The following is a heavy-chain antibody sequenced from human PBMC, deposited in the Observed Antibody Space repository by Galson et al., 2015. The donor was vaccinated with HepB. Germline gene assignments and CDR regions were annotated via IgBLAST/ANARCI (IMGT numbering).Heavy chain of an antibody. D-gene: IGHD2-2*03. CDR3: ARDGSRRDSRKYYYYGMDV. CDR1: GDSVSSNSAA. V-gene: IGHV6-1*01. Sequence: CAISGDSVSSNSAAWNWIRQSPSRGLEWLGRTYYRSKWYNDYAVSVKSRITINPDTSKNQFSLQLNSVTPEDTAVYYCARDGSRRDSRKYYYYGMDVWGQGTTVTVSS. J-gene: IGHJ6*02. CDR2: TYYRSKWYN.